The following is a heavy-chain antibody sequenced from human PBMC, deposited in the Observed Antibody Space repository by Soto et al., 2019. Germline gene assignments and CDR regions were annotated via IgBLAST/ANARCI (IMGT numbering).Heavy chain of an antibody. J-gene: IGHJ4*02. CDR1: GFTFSSYA. CDR3: ARDLPKLYDILTGFDY. Sequence: GGSLRLSCAASGFTFSSYATLGVRHAPGKAVVWVAYILCYGSNKYYADSVKGRFTISRDNSKNTLYLQMNSLRAEDTAVYYCARDLPKLYDILTGFDYWGQGTLVTVSS. CDR2: ILCYGSNK. D-gene: IGHD3-9*01. V-gene: IGHV3-30-3*01.